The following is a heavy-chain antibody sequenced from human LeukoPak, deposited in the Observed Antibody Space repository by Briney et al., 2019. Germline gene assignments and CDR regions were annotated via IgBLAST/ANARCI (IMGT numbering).Heavy chain of an antibody. CDR1: GFTFSSYA. J-gene: IGHJ4*02. CDR3: ARYSSSWGLFDY. Sequence: PGGSLRLSCAASGFTFSSYAMHWVRQAPGKGLEWVAVISYDGSNKYYADSVKGRFTISRDNSKNTLYLQMNSLRAEDTAAYYCARYSSSWGLFDYWGQGTLVTVSS. CDR2: ISYDGSNK. D-gene: IGHD6-13*01. V-gene: IGHV3-30*04.